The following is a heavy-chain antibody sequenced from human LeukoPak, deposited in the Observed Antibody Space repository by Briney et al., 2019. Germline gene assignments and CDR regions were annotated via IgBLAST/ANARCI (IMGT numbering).Heavy chain of an antibody. CDR3: AKDVRGYNRPVDY. J-gene: IGHJ4*02. CDR2: ISGSGSGT. CDR1: GFSFSSHA. D-gene: IGHD3-10*02. Sequence: GGSLRLSCAPSGFSFSSHAMNWVRQAPGKGLEWVSAISGSGSGTDYADSVKGRFTISRDNSKNTLYLQINSLRAEDTAVYYCAKDVRGYNRPVDYWGQGTLVTVSS. V-gene: IGHV3-23*01.